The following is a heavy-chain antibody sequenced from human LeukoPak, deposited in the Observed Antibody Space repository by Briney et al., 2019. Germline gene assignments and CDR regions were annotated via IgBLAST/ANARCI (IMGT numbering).Heavy chain of an antibody. CDR1: GFTVSSNC. Sequence: GGSLRLSCAASGFTVSSNCMSWVRQAPGKGLEWVSVIYSGGSTYYADSVKGRFTISRDNSKNSLYLQMNSLRTEDTALYYCAKDIRGNRGYFDYWGQGTLVTVSS. CDR3: AKDIRGNRGYFDY. J-gene: IGHJ4*02. CDR2: IYSGGST. V-gene: IGHV3-53*05. D-gene: IGHD3-10*01.